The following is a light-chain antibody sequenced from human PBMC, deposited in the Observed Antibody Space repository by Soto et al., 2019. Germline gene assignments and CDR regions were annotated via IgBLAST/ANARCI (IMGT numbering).Light chain of an antibody. CDR2: DVT. V-gene: IGLV2-11*01. Sequence: QSVLTQPRSVSGSPGQSVTISCTGTSRDFGGYDYVSWYQQHPGKAPKLMIYDVTKRPSGVPDRFSGSRSGNTASLTISGLQAEDDADYYCCSYAGTYTFYVFGTGTKVTVL. CDR1: SRDFGGYDY. J-gene: IGLJ1*01. CDR3: CSYAGTYTFYV.